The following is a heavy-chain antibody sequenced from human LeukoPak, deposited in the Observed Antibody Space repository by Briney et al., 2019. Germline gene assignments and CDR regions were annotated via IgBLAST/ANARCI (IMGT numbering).Heavy chain of an antibody. CDR2: IYPADSDI. CDR3: ARHSPYPGGYYYCGMDV. Sequence: GESLKISCKGSGYSITNYWIAWVRQMPGKGLEWMGIIYPADSDIRYSPSFQGQVTISADKSISTAYLQWSSLKASDTAMYYCARHSPYPGGYYYCGMDVWGQGTTVTVSS. J-gene: IGHJ6*02. V-gene: IGHV5-51*01. D-gene: IGHD2-2*01. CDR1: GYSITNYW.